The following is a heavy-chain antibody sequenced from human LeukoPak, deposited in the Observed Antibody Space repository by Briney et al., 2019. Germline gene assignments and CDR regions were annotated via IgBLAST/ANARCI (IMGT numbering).Heavy chain of an antibody. CDR3: AKDFSPDY. V-gene: IGHV3-30*18. Sequence: GGSLRLSCAASGFTFSNCWMHWVRQAPGKGLEWVSVISYDGNEKYYADSVKGRFTISRDTSKNTLYLQMSRLRAEDTAVYYCAKDFSPDYWGQGTLVTVSS. CDR2: ISYDGNEK. J-gene: IGHJ4*02. CDR1: GFTFSNCW.